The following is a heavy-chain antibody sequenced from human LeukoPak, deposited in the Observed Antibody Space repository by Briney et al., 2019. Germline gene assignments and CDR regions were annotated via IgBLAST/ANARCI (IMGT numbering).Heavy chain of an antibody. CDR2: IKEDGSDK. Sequence: GGSLRLSCAASGFGFSSYWMTWVRQAPGKGLEWVANIKEDGSDKYYVDSVKGRFTISRDNAKNSLYLQMKSLRAEDTAVYYCTKYGDDDTPGLNWGQGTLVTVSS. D-gene: IGHD4-17*01. J-gene: IGHJ4*02. CDR1: GFGFSSYW. CDR3: TKYGDDDTPGLN. V-gene: IGHV3-7*02.